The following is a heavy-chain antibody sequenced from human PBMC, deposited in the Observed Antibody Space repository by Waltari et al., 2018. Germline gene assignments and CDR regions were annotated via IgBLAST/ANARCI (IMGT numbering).Heavy chain of an antibody. D-gene: IGHD5-12*01. J-gene: IGHJ3*01. CDR1: GGSLTSSRPY. V-gene: IGHV4-39*02. CDR2: ISYSGAT. CDR3: ATYIGASLGTAAFDV. Sequence: QLQLQESGPGLVKPSETLSLPCSVSGGSLTSSRPYWVWIRQPPGQGLEWIGTISYSGATYSSPSLKSRVTLSRDTSKNDFSLRLGSVTAADTAVYYCATYIGASLGTAAFDVWGQGTMVTVSS.